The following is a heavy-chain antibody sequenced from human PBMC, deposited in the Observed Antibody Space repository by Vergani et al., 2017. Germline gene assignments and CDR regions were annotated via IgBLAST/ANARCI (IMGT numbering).Heavy chain of an antibody. CDR1: LPIFPLSS. CDR2: FYPGDSDT. V-gene: IGHV5-51*01. Sequence: VHLVQSAAVLPHPLPPPLLSSLFSLPIFPLSSPLSVRHSPGISLFSLGLFYPGDSDTRYSPSFQGQVTISADKSISTAYLQWSSLKASDTAMYYCARQSAPSNWFDPWGQGTLVTVSS. CDR3: ARQSAPSNWFDP. J-gene: IGHJ5*02.